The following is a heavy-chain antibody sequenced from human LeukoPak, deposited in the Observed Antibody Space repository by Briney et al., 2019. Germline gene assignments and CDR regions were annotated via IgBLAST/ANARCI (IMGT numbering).Heavy chain of an antibody. D-gene: IGHD5-18*01. Sequence: SETLSLTCSVSGGSISSTDYYWSWVRQPPGKGLEWIGYIYYSGSTNYNPSLKSRVTISVDTSKNQFSLKPTSVTAADTAVYYCARTTEGGYTYGYFYYYYMDVWGKGTTVTISS. J-gene: IGHJ6*03. CDR3: ARTTEGGYTYGYFYYYYMDV. CDR1: GGSISSTDYY. CDR2: IYYSGST. V-gene: IGHV4-61*08.